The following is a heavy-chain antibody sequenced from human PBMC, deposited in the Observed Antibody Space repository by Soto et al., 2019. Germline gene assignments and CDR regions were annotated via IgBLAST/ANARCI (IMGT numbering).Heavy chain of an antibody. CDR1: GFTFSNYS. CDR2: MNSGGRS. Sequence: GGSLRLSCAASGFTFSNYSMSWVRQAPGEGREWVSGMNSGGRSYSADSVKGRFTISRDTSKNMLYLQMNSLRADDTAVFYCAKALQYSSSRDYFYYGMDVWGQGTTVTVSS. CDR3: AKALQYSSSRDYFYYGMDV. V-gene: IGHV3-23*01. D-gene: IGHD6-6*01. J-gene: IGHJ6*02.